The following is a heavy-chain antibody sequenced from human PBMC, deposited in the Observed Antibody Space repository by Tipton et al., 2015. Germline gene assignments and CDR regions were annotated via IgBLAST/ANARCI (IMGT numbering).Heavy chain of an antibody. Sequence: TLSLTCTVSGGSISSYYWSWIRQPPGKGLEWIGSMHYGGNAYYNPSLTGRVTISVDTSKNQFSLKLSSVTAADTAVYYCARSSGYYTPTYWGQGTLVTVSS. CDR3: ARSSGYYTPTY. J-gene: IGHJ4*02. V-gene: IGHV4-39*01. D-gene: IGHD3-3*01. CDR1: GGSISSYY. CDR2: MHYGGNA.